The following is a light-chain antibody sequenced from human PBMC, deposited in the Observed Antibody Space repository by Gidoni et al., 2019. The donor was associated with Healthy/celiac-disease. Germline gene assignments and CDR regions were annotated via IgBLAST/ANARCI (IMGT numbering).Light chain of an antibody. V-gene: IGKV1-39*01. CDR1: QSISSY. CDR2: AAS. J-gene: IGKJ1*01. CDR3: KQSYSTPRT. Sequence: DIQMTQSPSSLSASVGDRVTITCRASQSISSYLNGYQQKPGKAPKLLIYAASSLQSGVPSRLSGSGSGTYFTLTISSLQPEDFATYYCKQSYSTPRTFGQGTKVEIK.